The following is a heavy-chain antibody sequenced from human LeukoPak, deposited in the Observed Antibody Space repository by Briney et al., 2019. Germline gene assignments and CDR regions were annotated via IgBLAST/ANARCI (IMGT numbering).Heavy chain of an antibody. J-gene: IGHJ4*02. CDR3: ARAHSSSGGVDY. CDR2: IYYSGSA. CDR1: GVSISRGDYY. D-gene: IGHD6-6*01. V-gene: IGHV4-30-4*08. Sequence: PSQTLSLTCTVSGVSISRGDYYWSWIRPPQGQGLECVGYIYYSGSAYYNPSLKSRVTILVVTSKNQFSLKLSSVTAADTAVYYCARAHSSSGGVDYWGQGTLVTVSS.